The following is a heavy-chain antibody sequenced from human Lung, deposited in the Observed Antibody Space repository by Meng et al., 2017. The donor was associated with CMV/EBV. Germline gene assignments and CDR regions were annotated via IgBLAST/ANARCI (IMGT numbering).Heavy chain of an antibody. Sequence: SLKISXTVSGFTLGDFSMTWVRQAPGKGLEWVGFIRRKGYGGTTEYAASVKGRFTISRDDSKSIAYLQMNSLKTEDTAVYYCTRWHSGSNFDYWGQGTLVTVSS. D-gene: IGHD1-26*01. CDR3: TRWHSGSNFDY. CDR1: GFTLGDFS. J-gene: IGHJ4*02. V-gene: IGHV3-49*04. CDR2: IRRKGYGGTT.